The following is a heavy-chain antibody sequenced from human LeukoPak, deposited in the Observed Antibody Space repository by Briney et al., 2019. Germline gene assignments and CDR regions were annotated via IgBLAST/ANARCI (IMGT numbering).Heavy chain of an antibody. CDR2: ISGSGGST. J-gene: IGHJ4*02. CDR3: AKDQGGSYYGNNFDY. Sequence: GGSLRLSCAASGFTFSSYAMSWVRQAPGKGLEWVSAISGSGGSTYYADSVKGRFTISRDNSKNTLYLQMNSLRAEDTAVYYCAKDQGGSYYGNNFDYWGQGTLVTVSS. V-gene: IGHV3-23*01. D-gene: IGHD1-26*01. CDR1: GFTFSSYA.